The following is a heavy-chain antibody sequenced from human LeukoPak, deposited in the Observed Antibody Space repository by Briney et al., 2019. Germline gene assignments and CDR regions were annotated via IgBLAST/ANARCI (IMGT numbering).Heavy chain of an antibody. CDR1: GFTFSSYG. V-gene: IGHV3-33*06. CDR2: IWYGGSNK. CDR3: AKLPRR. D-gene: IGHD1-26*01. J-gene: IGHJ4*02. Sequence: PGRSLRLSCAASGFTFSSYGMHWVRQAPGKGLEWVAVIWYGGSNKYYADSVKGRFTISRDNSKNTLYLQMNSLRAEDTAVYYCAKLPRRWGQGTLVTVSS.